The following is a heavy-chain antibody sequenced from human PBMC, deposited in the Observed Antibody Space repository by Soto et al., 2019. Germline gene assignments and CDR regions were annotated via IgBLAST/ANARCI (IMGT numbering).Heavy chain of an antibody. V-gene: IGHV1-69*13. Sequence: GASVKVSCKASGGTFSSYAISWVRQAPGQGLEWMGGIIPIFGTANYAQKFQGRVTITADESTSTAYMELSSLRSEDTAVYYCARPIGYSGYDPPYYYYYGMDVWGQGTTVTVSS. J-gene: IGHJ6*02. CDR2: IIPIFGTA. CDR1: GGTFSSYA. D-gene: IGHD5-12*01. CDR3: ARPIGYSGYDPPYYYYYGMDV.